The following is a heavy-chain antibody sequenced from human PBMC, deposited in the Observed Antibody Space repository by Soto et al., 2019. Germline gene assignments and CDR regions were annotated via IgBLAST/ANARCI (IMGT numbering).Heavy chain of an antibody. J-gene: IGHJ4*02. D-gene: IGHD3-22*01. CDR3: ARGRPYYPRALDY. Sequence: SETLSLTCADYCGSFSGYYWSWIRQPPGEGLEWIGEINHSGSTNYNPSLKSRVTISVDTSKNQFSLKLSSVTAADTAVYYCARGRPYYPRALDYWGQGTLVTVSS. V-gene: IGHV4-34*01. CDR2: INHSGST. CDR1: CGSFSGYY.